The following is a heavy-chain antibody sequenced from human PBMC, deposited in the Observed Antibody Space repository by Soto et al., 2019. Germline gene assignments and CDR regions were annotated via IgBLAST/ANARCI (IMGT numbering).Heavy chain of an antibody. J-gene: IGHJ6*02. CDR3: AKDEGRFLRNYFNYGIDV. CDR2: ISYDGTAK. D-gene: IGHD3-3*01. CDR1: GFDFSDHG. V-gene: IGHV3-33*03. Sequence: GGSLRLSCAASGFDFSDHGMHWVRQAPGDGLEWVTVISYDGTAKYYKESVKGRFTTSRDNSKKTLYLQIDSLRVEDTAVYYCAKDEGRFLRNYFNYGIDVWGLGTTVTVSS.